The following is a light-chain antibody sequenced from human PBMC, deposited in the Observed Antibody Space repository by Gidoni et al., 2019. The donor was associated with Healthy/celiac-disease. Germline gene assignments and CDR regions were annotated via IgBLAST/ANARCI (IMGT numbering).Light chain of an antibody. Sequence: DIVMTQSPDSLAVSLGERATINCKSSQSVLYSSNNKNYLAWYQQKPGQPPKLLIYWASTRESGVPDRFSGSGSGTDFTLTISSLQAEDVAVYYCQQYYSTLLFXGXTKVEIK. CDR3: QQYYSTLL. J-gene: IGKJ4*01. CDR1: QSVLYSSNNKNY. V-gene: IGKV4-1*01. CDR2: WAS.